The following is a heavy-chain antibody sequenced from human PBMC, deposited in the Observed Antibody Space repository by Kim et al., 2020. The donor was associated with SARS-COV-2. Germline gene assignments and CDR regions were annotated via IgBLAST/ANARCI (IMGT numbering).Heavy chain of an antibody. CDR1: GFTFSSYG. J-gene: IGHJ4*02. CDR3: ARDGYSSGWSTYFDY. D-gene: IGHD6-19*01. V-gene: IGHV3-33*01. CDR2: IWYDGSNK. Sequence: GGSLRLSCAASGFTFSSYGMHWVRQAPGKGLEWVAVIWYDGSNKYYADSVKGRFTISRDNSKNTLYLQMNSLRAEDTAVYYCARDGYSSGWSTYFDYWGQGTLVTVSS.